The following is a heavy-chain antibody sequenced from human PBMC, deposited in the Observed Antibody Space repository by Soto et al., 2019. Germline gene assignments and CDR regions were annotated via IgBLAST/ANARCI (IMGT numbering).Heavy chain of an antibody. D-gene: IGHD6-13*01. CDR2: FNTDNGGA. Sequence: QVQLVQSGAEVKKPGASVKVSCKASGYIFTDYHIHWVRQAPGQGLEFMGWFNTDNGGAGSAQQFQGRVTVTMDTSITTVYLELSNLRSDDTAVYFCAKERGSNSLHPSYNWFDTWGQGTLITVAS. CDR1: GYIFTDYH. J-gene: IGHJ5*02. V-gene: IGHV1-2*02. CDR3: AKERGSNSLHPSYNWFDT.